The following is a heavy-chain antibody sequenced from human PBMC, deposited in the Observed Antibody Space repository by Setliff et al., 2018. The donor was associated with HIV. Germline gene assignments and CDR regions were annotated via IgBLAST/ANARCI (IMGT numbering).Heavy chain of an antibody. D-gene: IGHD4-4*01. V-gene: IGHV1-3*01. CDR1: GYTFSNYA. CDR3: ATVTY. J-gene: IGHJ4*02. Sequence: ASVKVSCKASGYTFSNYAMHWVRQAPGQRPEWMGWINADNGNTKYSQKFQGRVTITRDTSASTAYMELSSLRSEDTAMYYCATVTYWGQGTLVTVSS. CDR2: INADNGNT.